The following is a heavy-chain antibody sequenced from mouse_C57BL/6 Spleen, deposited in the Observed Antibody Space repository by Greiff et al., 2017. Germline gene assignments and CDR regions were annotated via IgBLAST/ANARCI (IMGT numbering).Heavy chain of an antibody. V-gene: IGHV1-64*01. CDR1: GYTFTSYW. Sequence: VQLQQPGAELVKPGASVKLSCKASGYTFTSYWMHWVKQRPGQGLEWIGMIHPNSGSTNYNEKFKSKATLTVDKSSSTAYMQLSSLTSEDSAVYYCARSGWDAGGFDYWGQGTTLTVSS. J-gene: IGHJ2*01. D-gene: IGHD3-2*02. CDR3: ARSGWDAGGFDY. CDR2: IHPNSGST.